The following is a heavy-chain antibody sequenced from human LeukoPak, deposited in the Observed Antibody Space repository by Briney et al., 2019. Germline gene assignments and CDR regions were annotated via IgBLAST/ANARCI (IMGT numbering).Heavy chain of an antibody. J-gene: IGHJ4*02. CDR1: GGSFSGYY. CDR2: IDHSGST. Sequence: SETLSLTCAVYGGSFSGYYWSWIRQPPGKGLEWIGEIDHSGSTNYNPSLKSRVTISVDTSKNQFSLKLSSVTAADTAVYYCARRSFYYDSSGFGLEFDYWGQGTLVTVSS. D-gene: IGHD3-22*01. CDR3: ARRSFYYDSSGFGLEFDY. V-gene: IGHV4-34*01.